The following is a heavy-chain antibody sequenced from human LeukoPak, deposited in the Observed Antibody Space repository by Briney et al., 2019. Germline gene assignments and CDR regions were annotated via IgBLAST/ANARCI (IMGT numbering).Heavy chain of an antibody. CDR1: GGSISSSSYY. Sequence: SETLSLTCTVSGGSISSSSYYWGWIRQPPGKGLEWIGSIYYIGSTYYKPSLKSRVTISVDTSKNQFSLKLSYVTAADKPVYYCARENAGDIVVVLAAGGTFDYWGQGTLVTVSS. CDR3: ARENAGDIVVVLAAGGTFDY. V-gene: IGHV4-39*07. D-gene: IGHD2-2*01. J-gene: IGHJ4*02. CDR2: IYYIGST.